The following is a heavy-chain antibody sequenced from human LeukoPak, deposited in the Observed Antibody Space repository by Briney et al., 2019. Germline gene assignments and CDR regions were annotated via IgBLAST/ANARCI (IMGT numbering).Heavy chain of an antibody. CDR1: GGSFSGYC. D-gene: IGHD3-10*01. Sequence: SETLSLTCAVYGGSFSGYCWSWIRQPPGKGLEWIGEINHSGSTNYNPSLKSRVTISVDTSKNQFSLKLSSVTAADTAVYYCARGRTPLYYYGPGSFYDYWGQGTLVTVSS. J-gene: IGHJ4*02. CDR2: INHSGST. CDR3: ARGRTPLYYYGPGSFYDY. V-gene: IGHV4-34*01.